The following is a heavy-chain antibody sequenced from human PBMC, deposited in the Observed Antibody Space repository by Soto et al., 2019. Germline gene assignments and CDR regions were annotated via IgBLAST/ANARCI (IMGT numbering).Heavy chain of an antibody. Sequence: QVQLQQWGAGLLKPSETLSLTCAVYGGFVSSGSYYWSWIRQPPGKGLEWIVEMSHSGGTHFNPSLKSRVTISVDTSNNQFSLKMSSVTAADTALYYCARVERGTATTVVDAFDIWGPGTMVTVSS. CDR1: GGFVSSGSYY. CDR2: MSHSGGT. J-gene: IGHJ3*02. CDR3: ARVERGTATTVVDAFDI. D-gene: IGHD1-1*01. V-gene: IGHV4-34*01.